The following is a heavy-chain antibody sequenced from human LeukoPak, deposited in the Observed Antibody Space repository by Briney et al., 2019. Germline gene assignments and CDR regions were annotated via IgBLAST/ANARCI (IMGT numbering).Heavy chain of an antibody. Sequence: ASVKVSCKASGGTFSSYVISWVRQAPGQGLEWMGGIIPIFGTANYAQKFQGRVTITADKSTSTAYMELSSLRSEDTAVYYCARSDYGDYLDYYYYMDVWGKGTTVTVSS. V-gene: IGHV1-69*06. CDR1: GGTFSSYV. J-gene: IGHJ6*03. CDR3: ARSDYGDYLDYYYYMDV. D-gene: IGHD4-17*01. CDR2: IIPIFGTA.